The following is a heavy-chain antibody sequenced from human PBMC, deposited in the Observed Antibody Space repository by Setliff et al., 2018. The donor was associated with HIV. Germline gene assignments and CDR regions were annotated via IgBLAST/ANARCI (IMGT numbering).Heavy chain of an antibody. J-gene: IGHJ4*02. V-gene: IGHV4-31*03. D-gene: IGHD2-15*01. CDR1: GGSISSGGYY. Sequence: SETLSLTCTVSGGSISSGGYYWSWIRHHPGKGLEWIGYIHYSGNTYYNPSLKSRLTISVDTSKNQFSLNLSSVTAADTAVYYCATGRLRAASPFDNWGQGTLVTVSS. CDR3: ATGRLRAASPFDN. CDR2: IHYSGNT.